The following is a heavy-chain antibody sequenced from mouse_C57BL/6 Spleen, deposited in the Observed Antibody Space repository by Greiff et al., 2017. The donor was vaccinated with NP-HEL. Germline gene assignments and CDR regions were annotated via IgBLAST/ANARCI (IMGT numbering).Heavy chain of an antibody. CDR3: ARHEAWFAY. CDR1: GFTFSSYG. V-gene: IGHV5-6*02. CDR2: ISSGGGYT. Sequence: EVKLVESGGDLVKPGGSLKLSCAASGFTFSSYGMSWVRQTPDKRLEWVATISSGGGYTYYPDSVKGRFTISRDNAKNTLYLQMSSLKSEDTAMYYCARHEAWFAYWGQGTLVTVSA. J-gene: IGHJ3*01.